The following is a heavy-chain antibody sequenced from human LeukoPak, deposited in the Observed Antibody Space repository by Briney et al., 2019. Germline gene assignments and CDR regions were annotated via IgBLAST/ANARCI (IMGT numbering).Heavy chain of an antibody. CDR3: ARDRRKDLWPPYYYYYGMDV. CDR2: ISSSGSTI. J-gene: IGHJ6*04. D-gene: IGHD2/OR15-2a*01. V-gene: IGHV3-48*03. CDR1: GFTFSSYE. Sequence: PGGSLRLSRAASGFTFSSYEMNWVRQAPGKGLEWVSYISSSGSTIYYADSVKGRFTISRDNAKNSLYLQMNSLRAEDTAVYYCARDRRKDLWPPYYYYYGMDVWGKGTTVTVSS.